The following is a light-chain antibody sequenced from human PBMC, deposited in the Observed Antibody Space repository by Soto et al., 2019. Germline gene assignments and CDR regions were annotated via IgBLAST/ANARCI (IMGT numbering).Light chain of an antibody. CDR3: SSYSRSTTLVV. V-gene: IGLV2-14*03. Sequence: HSVLTQPASVSGSPGQSITISCTGTSSDVGAFTSVSWYQQHPGKAPKLIIYDIIHRPSGVSDRFSGSKSVNTASLTISGLQPEDEATYHCSSYSRSTTLVVFGGGTKLTVL. CDR2: DII. CDR1: SSDVGAFTS. J-gene: IGLJ2*01.